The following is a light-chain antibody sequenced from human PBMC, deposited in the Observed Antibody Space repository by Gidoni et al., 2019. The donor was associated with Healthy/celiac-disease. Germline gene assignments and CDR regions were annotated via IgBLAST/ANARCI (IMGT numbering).Light chain of an antibody. CDR2: GAS. CDR1: QSVSSSY. CDR3: QQYGSSPQGIRYT. J-gene: IGKJ2*01. Sequence: ELVLTQSPGTLSLSPGERATLSCRASQSVSSSYLAWYQQKPGQAPRLLIYGASSRATGIPDRFSGSGSGTDFTLTISRLEPEDFAVYYCQQYGSSPQGIRYTFGQGTKLEIK. V-gene: IGKV3-20*01.